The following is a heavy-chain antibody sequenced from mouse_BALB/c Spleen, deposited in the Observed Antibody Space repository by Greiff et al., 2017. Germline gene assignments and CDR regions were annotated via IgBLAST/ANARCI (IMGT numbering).Heavy chain of an antibody. CDR1: GFSLTSYG. V-gene: IGHV2-9*02. J-gene: IGHJ2*01. D-gene: IGHD1-2*01. Sequence: VQLQQSGPGLVAPSQSLSITCTVSGFSLTSYGVHWVRQPPGKGLEWLGVIWAGGSTNYNSALMSRLSISKDNSNSQVFLKMNSLQTDDTAMYSGARDTVATATFDDWGQGTTLTVSS. CDR3: ARDTVATATFDD. CDR2: IWAGGST.